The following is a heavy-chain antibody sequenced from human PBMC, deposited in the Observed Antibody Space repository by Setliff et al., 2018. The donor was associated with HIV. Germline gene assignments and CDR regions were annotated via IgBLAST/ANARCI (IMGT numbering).Heavy chain of an antibody. CDR1: AHTFTGYY. Sequence: ASVKVSCKASAHTFTGYYVHWVRQAPGQGLEWMGWINPNNGGTNYAQKFQGRVTMTRDTTITTVYMELTRPRSDDTAMFYCAVMGYCGGNSCYRTEGFDYWGQGTLVTSPQ. V-gene: IGHV1-2*02. J-gene: IGHJ4*02. CDR2: INPNNGGT. CDR3: AVMGYCGGNSCYRTEGFDY. D-gene: IGHD2-2*01.